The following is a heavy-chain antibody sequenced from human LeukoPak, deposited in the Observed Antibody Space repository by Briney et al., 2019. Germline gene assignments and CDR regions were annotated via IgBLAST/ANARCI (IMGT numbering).Heavy chain of an antibody. CDR2: INYSGST. CDR3: ARVQGYCSSTSCYYYYYGMDV. D-gene: IGHD2-2*01. CDR1: GGSFSGYY. J-gene: IGHJ6*02. Sequence: SETLSLTCAVYGGSFSGYYWSWIRQPPGKGLEWIGEINYSGSTNYNPSLKSRVTISVDTSKNQFSLKLSSVTAADTAVYYCARVQGYCSSTSCYYYYYGMDVWGQGTTVTDSS. V-gene: IGHV4-34*01.